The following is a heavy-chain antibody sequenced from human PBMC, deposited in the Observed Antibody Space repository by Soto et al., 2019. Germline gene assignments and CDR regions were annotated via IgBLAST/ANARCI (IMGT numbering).Heavy chain of an antibody. Sequence: EGRLVESGGGLVKPEESLRLSCAASGFIFSNAWMNWVRQAPGKGLEWVGRVKSKIDDETTDYAAPVKGRFTITRDDSNSVVYLQMNSLKIEDTAVYFWTTSKGAGEGAFDYWGPGTPVTVSS. D-gene: IGHD1-26*01. CDR1: GFIFSNAW. CDR2: VKSKIDDETT. J-gene: IGHJ4*02. CDR3: TTSKGAGEGAFDY. V-gene: IGHV3-15*07.